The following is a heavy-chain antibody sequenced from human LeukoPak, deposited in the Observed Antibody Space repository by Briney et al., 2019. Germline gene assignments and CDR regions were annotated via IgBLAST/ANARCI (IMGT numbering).Heavy chain of an antibody. J-gene: IGHJ4*02. V-gene: IGHV3-53*01. CDR1: GFTVSSSY. D-gene: IGHD5-18*01. CDR3: ARGVTWIQYYFDY. Sequence: GGSLRLSCAASGFTVSSSYMSWVPQAPGKGLEWFSVLYSGGSTYYADSVKGRFTISRDNSKNTLYLQVNSLRAEDTAVYYCARGVTWIQYYFDYWGQGTLVTVSS. CDR2: LYSGGST.